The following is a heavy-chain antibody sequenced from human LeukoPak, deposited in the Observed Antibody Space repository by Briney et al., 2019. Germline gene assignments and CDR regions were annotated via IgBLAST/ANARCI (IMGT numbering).Heavy chain of an antibody. CDR2: ISSSTTTTI. D-gene: IGHD1-26*01. J-gene: IGHJ4*02. CDR1: GFAFSSYS. Sequence: GGSLRLSCAASGFAFSSYSMNWVRQAAGKGLEWVSYISSSTTTTIYYADSVKGRFTISSHNAKNSLYLQINSLRAEDTAVFYCARSRSGSYFDYWGQGTLVTVSS. CDR3: ARSRSGSYFDY. V-gene: IGHV3-48*01.